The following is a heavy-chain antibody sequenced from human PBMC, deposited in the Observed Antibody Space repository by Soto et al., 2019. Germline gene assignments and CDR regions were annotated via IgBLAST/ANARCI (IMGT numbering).Heavy chain of an antibody. CDR2: IGTAGDT. J-gene: IGHJ6*02. Sequence: GGSLSLSCAASGFTFSSYDMHWVRQATGKGLEWVSAIGTAGDTYYPGSVKGRFTISRENAKNSLYLQMNSLRAGDTAVYYCARGDYDISANYYYYGMDVWGQGTTVTVSS. D-gene: IGHD3-9*01. V-gene: IGHV3-13*01. CDR1: GFTFSSYD. CDR3: ARGDYDISANYYYYGMDV.